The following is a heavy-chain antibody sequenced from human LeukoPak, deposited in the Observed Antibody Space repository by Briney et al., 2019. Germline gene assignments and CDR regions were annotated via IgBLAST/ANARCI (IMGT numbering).Heavy chain of an antibody. CDR1: GFTFSSYA. D-gene: IGHD3-10*01. CDR2: ISGSGGST. Sequence: GSLRLSCAASGFTFSSYAMSWVRQAPGKGVEGVSAISGSGGSTYYADSVKGRFTISRDNSKNTLYLQMNSLRAEDTAVYYCAKDRWFGELLYCGMDVWGKGTTVTVSS. J-gene: IGHJ6*04. CDR3: AKDRWFGELLYCGMDV. V-gene: IGHV3-23*01.